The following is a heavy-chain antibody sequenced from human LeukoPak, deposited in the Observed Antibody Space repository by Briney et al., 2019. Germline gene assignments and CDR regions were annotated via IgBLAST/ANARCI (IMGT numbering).Heavy chain of an antibody. CDR1: GYTFTGYY. V-gene: IGHV1-2*02. CDR2: INPNSGGT. D-gene: IGHD5-18*01. CDR3: AREDSYGFYFDY. J-gene: IGHJ4*02. Sequence: ASVKVSCKASGYTFTGYYIHWVRQAPGQGLECMGWINPNSGGTNYAQKFQGRVTMTRDTSISTAYMELSRLRSDDTAVYYCAREDSYGFYFDYWGQGTLVTVSS.